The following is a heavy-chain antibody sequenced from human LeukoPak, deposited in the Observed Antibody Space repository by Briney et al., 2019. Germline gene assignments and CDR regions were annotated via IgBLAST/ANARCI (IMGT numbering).Heavy chain of an antibody. CDR3: AREQITMVRPPGWDYYYGMDV. Sequence: PSETLSLTCTVSGGSISSSSYYWGWIRQPPGKGLEWIGSIYYSGSTYYNPSLKSRVTISVDTSKNQFSLKLSSVTAADTAVYYCAREQITMVRPPGWDYYYGMDVWGQGTTVTVSS. V-gene: IGHV4-39*07. J-gene: IGHJ6*02. CDR1: GGSISSSSYY. CDR2: IYYSGST. D-gene: IGHD3-10*01.